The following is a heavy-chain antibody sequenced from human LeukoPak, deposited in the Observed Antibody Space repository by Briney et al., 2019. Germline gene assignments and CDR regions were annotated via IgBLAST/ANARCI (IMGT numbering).Heavy chain of an antibody. CDR1: GYTFTGYY. CDR2: ISPNSGAT. CDR3: ARLGGGSSWSNFDY. Sequence: ASVKVSCKASGYTFTGYYMHWVRQAPGQGLEWMGWISPNSGATNYAQKFQARVTMTGNTSISTAYMELSSLRSDDTAVYYCARLGGGSSWSNFDYWGQGTLVTVSS. J-gene: IGHJ4*02. V-gene: IGHV1-2*02. D-gene: IGHD6-13*01.